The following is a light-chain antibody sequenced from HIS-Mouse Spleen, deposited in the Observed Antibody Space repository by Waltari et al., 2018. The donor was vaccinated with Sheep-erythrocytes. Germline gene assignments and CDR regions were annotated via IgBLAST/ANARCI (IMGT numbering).Light chain of an antibody. CDR3: AAWDDSLNGPV. CDR1: SFNIGSNT. Sequence: QSVLTQPPSPSGTPGQRVTISCSGSSFNIGSNTVNWYQQLPGTAPKLLIYTNNQRPSGVPDRFSGSKSGTSASLAISGLQSEDEADYYCAAWDDSLNGPVFGGGTKLTVL. V-gene: IGLV1-44*01. CDR2: TNN. J-gene: IGLJ3*02.